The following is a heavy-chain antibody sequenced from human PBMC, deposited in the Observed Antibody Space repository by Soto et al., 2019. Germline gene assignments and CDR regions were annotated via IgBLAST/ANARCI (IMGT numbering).Heavy chain of an antibody. J-gene: IGHJ4*02. Sequence: EVQLVQSGGGLVQPGGSLRLSCAASGFTFSSYWMHWVRQAPGKGLVVVSRITSDGTNTAYADSVKGRFTISRDNAKNMVYLQMNSLIAEDTAVYYCARDGGYGTPFDYWGQGTLVTVSS. CDR3: ARDGGYGTPFDY. CDR2: ITSDGTNT. V-gene: IGHV3-74*01. D-gene: IGHD5-12*01. CDR1: GFTFSSYW.